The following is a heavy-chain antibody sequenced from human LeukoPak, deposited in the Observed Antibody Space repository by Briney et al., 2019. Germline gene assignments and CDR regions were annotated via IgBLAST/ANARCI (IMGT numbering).Heavy chain of an antibody. CDR3: ARAADASYDILTGYSTFDY. CDR1: GGSISSYH. J-gene: IGHJ4*02. V-gene: IGHV4-59*12. D-gene: IGHD3-9*01. Sequence: PSETLSLTCTVSGGSISSYHWSWIRQPPGKGLEWIGEIYHSGSTNYNPSLKSRVTISVDKSKNQFSLKLSSVTAADTAVYYCARAADASYDILTGYSTFDYWGQGTLVTVSS. CDR2: IYHSGST.